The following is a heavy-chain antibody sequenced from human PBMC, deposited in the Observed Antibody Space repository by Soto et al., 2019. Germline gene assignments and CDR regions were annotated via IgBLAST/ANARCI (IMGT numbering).Heavy chain of an antibody. V-gene: IGHV3-23*01. CDR1: GFTFSSYA. CDR2: ISGSGGST. Sequence: EVQLLESGGGLVKPGGSLRLSCAASGFTFSSYAMSWVRQAPGKGLEWVSAISGSGGSTYYADSVKDRFTISRDNSKNTLYLQMNSLRAEDTAVYYCAKDAYYDSSGYPEYYFDYWGQGTLVTVSS. D-gene: IGHD3-22*01. CDR3: AKDAYYDSSGYPEYYFDY. J-gene: IGHJ4*02.